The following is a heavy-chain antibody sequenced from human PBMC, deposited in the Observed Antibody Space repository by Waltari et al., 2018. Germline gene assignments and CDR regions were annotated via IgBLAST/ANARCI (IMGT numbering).Heavy chain of an antibody. CDR3: TSVFAY. J-gene: IGHJ4*02. Sequence: EVQLVESGGGLVQPGGSLRLSCAASGFTFTNYWMHWVRQAPGKGLVWGSRIDGVGGGTSYADSVKGRFTIARDNAKNTLYLQMNSLRAEDTAIYYCTSVFAYWGQGTPVTVSS. CDR2: IDGVGGGT. V-gene: IGHV3-74*01. CDR1: GFTFTNYW.